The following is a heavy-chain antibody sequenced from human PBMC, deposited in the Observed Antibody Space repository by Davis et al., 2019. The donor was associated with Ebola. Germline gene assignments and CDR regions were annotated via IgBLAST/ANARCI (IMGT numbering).Heavy chain of an antibody. CDR2: IFASGST. J-gene: IGHJ5*02. D-gene: IGHD6-6*01. CDR1: GGSINTYY. Sequence: PSETLSLTCTVSGGSINTYYWSWIRQPAGKGLEWIGRIFASGSTNYNPSLKSRVTMSVDTSKKQFSLKLSSVTAADTAVYYCVRDWVSSSSGSHWFDPWGPGTLVTVSS. CDR3: VRDWVSSSSGSHWFDP. V-gene: IGHV4-4*07.